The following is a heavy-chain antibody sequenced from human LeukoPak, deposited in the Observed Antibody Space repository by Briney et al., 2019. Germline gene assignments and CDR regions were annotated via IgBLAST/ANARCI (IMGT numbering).Heavy chain of an antibody. J-gene: IGHJ3*02. CDR3: ASELSSGSNIDAFDI. CDR2: IFSNGGT. Sequence: SETLSLTCSVSSGSDNRGGFYLSWIRQHPGKGLEWLGYIFSNGGTNYNPSPESRLSISGDSSKTQFSLRLTSVSAADTAVYYCASELSSGSNIDAFDIWGQGTMVTVSS. V-gene: IGHV4-31*03. CDR1: SGSDNRGGFY. D-gene: IGHD6-19*01.